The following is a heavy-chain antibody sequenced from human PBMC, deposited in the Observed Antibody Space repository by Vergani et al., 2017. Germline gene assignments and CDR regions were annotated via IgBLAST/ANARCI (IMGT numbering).Heavy chain of an antibody. CDR2: INPNSGGT. J-gene: IGHJ4*02. CDR3: ARDRVIGAAAVYYFDY. Sequence: QVQLVQSGAEVTKPGASVKVSCKASGYTFTGYYMHWVRQAPGQGLEWMGWINPNSGGTNYAQKFQGRVTMTRDTSISTAYMELSRLRSDDTAVYYCARDRVIGAAAVYYFDYWGQGTLVTGSS. D-gene: IGHD6-13*01. CDR1: GYTFTGYY. V-gene: IGHV1-2*02.